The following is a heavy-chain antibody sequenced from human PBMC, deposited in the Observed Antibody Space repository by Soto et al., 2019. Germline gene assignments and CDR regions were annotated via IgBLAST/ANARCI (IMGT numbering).Heavy chain of an antibody. J-gene: IGHJ6*03. CDR1: GFTFSSYS. CDR3: ARDRDYGDSSPNYYYYYMDV. Sequence: GGSLRLSCAASGFTFSSYSMNWVRQAPGKGLEWVSSISSSSSYIYYADSVKGRFTISRDNAKNSLYLQMNSLRAEDTAVYYCARDRDYGDSSPNYYYYYMDVWGKGTTVTVSS. CDR2: ISSSSSYI. V-gene: IGHV3-21*01. D-gene: IGHD4-17*01.